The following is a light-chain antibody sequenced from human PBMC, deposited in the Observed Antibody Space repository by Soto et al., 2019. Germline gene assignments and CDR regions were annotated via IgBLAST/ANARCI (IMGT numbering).Light chain of an antibody. J-gene: IGLJ1*01. V-gene: IGLV2-14*01. CDR1: SSDVGGYNL. CDR3: SSYKSSSTLPYV. CDR2: DVN. Sequence: QSALTQPASVSGSPGQSITISCTATSSDVGGYNLVSWYQQYPDKAPKLMIFDVNTRPSGVSNRFSGSKSGNTASLTISGLQAEDEADYYCSSYKSSSTLPYVFGTGTKVTVL.